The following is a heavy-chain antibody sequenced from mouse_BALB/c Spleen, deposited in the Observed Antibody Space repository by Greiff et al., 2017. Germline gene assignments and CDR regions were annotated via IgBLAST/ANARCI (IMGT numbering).Heavy chain of an antibody. J-gene: IGHJ3*01. CDR1: GFNIKDYY. D-gene: IGHD2-4*01. Sequence: EVQRVESGAELVRSGASVKLSCTASGFNIKDYYMHWVKQRPEQGLEWIGWIDPENGDTEYAPKFQGKATMTADTSSNTAYLQLSSLTSEDTAVYYCNAFSMITSFAYWGQGTLVTVSA. CDR2: IDPENGDT. CDR3: NAFSMITSFAY. V-gene: IGHV14-4*02.